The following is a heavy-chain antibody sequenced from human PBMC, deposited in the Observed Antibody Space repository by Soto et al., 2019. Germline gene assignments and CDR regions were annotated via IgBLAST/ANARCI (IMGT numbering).Heavy chain of an antibody. CDR3: ARDPGIAVAYNWFDP. CDR2: ISSSSSYI. CDR1: GFAFSSYS. Sequence: GGSLRLSCAASGFAFSSYSMNWVRQAPGKGLEWVSSISSSSSYIYYADSVKGRFTISRDNAKNSLYLQMNSLRAEDTAVYYCARDPGIAVAYNWFDPWGQGTLVTVSS. V-gene: IGHV3-21*01. D-gene: IGHD6-19*01. J-gene: IGHJ5*02.